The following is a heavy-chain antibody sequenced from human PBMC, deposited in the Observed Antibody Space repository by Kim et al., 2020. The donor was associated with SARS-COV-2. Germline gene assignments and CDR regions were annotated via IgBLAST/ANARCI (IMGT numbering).Heavy chain of an antibody. V-gene: IGHV4-34*01. CDR1: GGSFSGYY. D-gene: IGHD3-22*01. J-gene: IGHJ4*02. CDR2: INHSGST. Sequence: SETLSLTCAVYGGSFSGYYWSWIRQPPGKGLEWIGEINHSGSTNYNPSLKSRVTISVDTSKNQFSLKLGSVTAADTAVYYCARGSDYYDSSGSVYYWGQGTLVTVSS. CDR3: ARGSDYYDSSGSVYY.